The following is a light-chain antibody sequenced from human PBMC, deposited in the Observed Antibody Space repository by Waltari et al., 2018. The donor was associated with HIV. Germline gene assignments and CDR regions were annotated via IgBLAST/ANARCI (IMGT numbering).Light chain of an antibody. Sequence: QSVLTQPPSASGTPGQRVTPSCPGISSNFGTTTVIWYQQRPGAAPKLLLYGHLQRPSGVPDRFSGSKSATSASLVISDLHSDDEGTYYCEAWDDSVTGPVFGGGTKLTVL. CDR2: GHL. V-gene: IGLV1-44*01. J-gene: IGLJ3*02. CDR1: SSNFGTTT. CDR3: EAWDDSVTGPV.